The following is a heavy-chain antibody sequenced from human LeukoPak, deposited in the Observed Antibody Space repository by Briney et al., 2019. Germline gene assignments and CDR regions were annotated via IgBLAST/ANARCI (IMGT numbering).Heavy chain of an antibody. CDR1: GFTFSSYA. CDR2: ISYDGSNK. Sequence: GRSLSLSCAASGFTFSSYAMHWVRQAPGKGLEWVAVISYDGSNKYYADSVKGRFTISRDNSKNTLYLQMNSLRAEDTAVYYCARVYSSGWYPNYFDYWGQGTLVTVSS. V-gene: IGHV3-30-3*01. D-gene: IGHD6-19*01. J-gene: IGHJ4*02. CDR3: ARVYSSGWYPNYFDY.